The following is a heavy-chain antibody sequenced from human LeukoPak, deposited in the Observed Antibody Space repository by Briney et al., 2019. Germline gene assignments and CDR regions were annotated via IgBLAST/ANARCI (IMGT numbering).Heavy chain of an antibody. CDR1: GGSISRSRSF. V-gene: IGHV4-39*01. D-gene: IGHD3-10*01. CDR2: IYYSGTS. J-gene: IGHJ4*02. CDR3: ASRRGADAPL. Sequence: SDTLSLTCTVSGGSISRSRSFWAWIRQSPGGGLECIGSIYYSGTSYYNPSIKGRATISVDTSKNQFSLNPSSVADAGAAIYYYASRRGADAPLWGQGTLVTVSS.